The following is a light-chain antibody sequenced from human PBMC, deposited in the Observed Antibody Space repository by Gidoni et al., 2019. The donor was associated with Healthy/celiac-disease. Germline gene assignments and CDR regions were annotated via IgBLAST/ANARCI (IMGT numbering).Light chain of an antibody. V-gene: IGKV3-15*01. Sequence: EIVMTQSPATLSVSPGERATLSCRASQSVSSNVAWYQQKPGQAPRLLIYGASTRATGIPARFSGSVSGTEFTLTISSLQSEDFAVYYCQQYNNWPYTFGQGTKLEIK. CDR3: QQYNNWPYT. CDR2: GAS. CDR1: QSVSSN. J-gene: IGKJ2*01.